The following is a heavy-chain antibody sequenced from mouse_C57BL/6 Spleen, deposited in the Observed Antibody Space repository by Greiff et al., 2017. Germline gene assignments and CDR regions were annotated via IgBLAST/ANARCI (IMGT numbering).Heavy chain of an antibody. CDR2: INPRSGNT. CDR1: GYTFTSYG. V-gene: IGHV1-81*01. J-gene: IGHJ1*03. CDR3: ASSHYYGSSHWYFDV. Sequence: VQLQQSGAELARPGASVKLSCKASGYTFTSYGISWVKQRTGQGLEWIGEINPRSGNTYSNEKFKGKATLTADKSSSTAYMELRSLTSEDSAVYVCASSHYYGSSHWYFDVWGTGTTVTVSS. D-gene: IGHD1-1*01.